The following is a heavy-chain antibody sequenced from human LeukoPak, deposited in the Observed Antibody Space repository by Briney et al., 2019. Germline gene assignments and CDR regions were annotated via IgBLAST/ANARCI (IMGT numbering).Heavy chain of an antibody. CDR2: INPNSGGT. D-gene: IGHD3-22*01. J-gene: IGHJ4*02. CDR1: GYTFTAYY. V-gene: IGHV1-2*02. Sequence: PGASVKVSCKASGYTFTAYYIHWVRQAPGQGLEWMGWINPNSGGTTFAQTFLGRVTMTEDTSTDTAYMELSSLRSEDTAVYYCATDDSSGSYFDYWGQGTLVTVSS. CDR3: ATDDSSGSYFDY.